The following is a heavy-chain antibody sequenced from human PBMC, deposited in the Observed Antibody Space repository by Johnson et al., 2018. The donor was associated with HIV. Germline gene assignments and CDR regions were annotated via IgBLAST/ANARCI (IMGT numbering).Heavy chain of an antibody. CDR2: IYSGGST. J-gene: IGHJ3*02. Sequence: VQLVESGGGLVQPGGSLRLSCAASGFTVSSNYMSWVRQAPGKGLEWVSVIYSGGSTGYADSVKGRFTLSRDNAKNSLYLKMNSLRAEDTALYYCARAYMSSGSYYDAFDIWGQGTMVIVSS. V-gene: IGHV3-66*01. D-gene: IGHD1-26*01. CDR3: ARAYMSSGSYYDAFDI. CDR1: GFTVSSNY.